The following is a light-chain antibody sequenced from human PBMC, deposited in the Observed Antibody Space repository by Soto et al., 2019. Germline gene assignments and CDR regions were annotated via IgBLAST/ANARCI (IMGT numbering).Light chain of an antibody. Sequence: DIPMTQSPSTLSASVEDRVIITCRASQSISSWLAWYQQKPGKAPNLLIYKASTLKSGVPSRFSGSGSGTEFTPTISSLQPDDFATYYCQQYDNASWTFGQGTKVEIK. J-gene: IGKJ1*01. V-gene: IGKV1-5*03. CDR2: KAS. CDR3: QQYDNASWT. CDR1: QSISSW.